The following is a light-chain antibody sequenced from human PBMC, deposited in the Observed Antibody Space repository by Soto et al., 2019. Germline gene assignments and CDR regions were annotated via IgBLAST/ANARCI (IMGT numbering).Light chain of an antibody. CDR3: QQSYSSPIT. Sequence: DIQITQSPSTLSASVGDRVTITCRASQSISPWLAWYQQRPGKPPNLLIYSASRLQSGAPSRFSGSGSGTDFTLTISSLQPEDFATYYCQQSYSSPITFGQGTRLEIK. CDR1: QSISPW. CDR2: SAS. V-gene: IGKV1-39*01. J-gene: IGKJ5*01.